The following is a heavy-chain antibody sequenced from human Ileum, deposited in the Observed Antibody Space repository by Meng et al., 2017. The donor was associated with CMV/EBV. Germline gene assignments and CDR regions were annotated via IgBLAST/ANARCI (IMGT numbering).Heavy chain of an antibody. CDR2: VFPASGGT. J-gene: IGHJ4*02. CDR1: GYTFSAFY. V-gene: IGHV1-2*06. Sequence: SCTASGYTFSAFYIHWVRQAPGQGLEWMGRVFPASGGTVLAQKFQDRVTMTTDTSITTAYMELNRLTSDDTAIYFCARIEGGHAMITDWGQGTLVTVSS. CDR3: ARIEGGHAMITD. D-gene: IGHD3-16*01.